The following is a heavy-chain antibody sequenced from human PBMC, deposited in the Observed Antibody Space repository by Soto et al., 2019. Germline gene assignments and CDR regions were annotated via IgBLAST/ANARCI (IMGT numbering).Heavy chain of an antibody. CDR3: ARSSPLVAHFDY. V-gene: IGHV4-31*03. J-gene: IGHJ4*02. CDR1: GGSISSGGYY. CDR2: IYYSGST. D-gene: IGHD5-12*01. Sequence: QVQLQESGPGLVKPSQTLSLTCTVSGGSISSGGYYWSWIRQHPGKGLEWIGYIYYSGSTYYNPSLKRRVTISVDTSKNQFSLKLSSVTAADTAVYYCARSSPLVAHFDYWGQGTLVTVSS.